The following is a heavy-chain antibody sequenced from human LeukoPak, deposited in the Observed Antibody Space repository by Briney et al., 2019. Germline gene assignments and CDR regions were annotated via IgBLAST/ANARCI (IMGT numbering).Heavy chain of an antibody. CDR2: TWYDGSNK. CDR3: AREHQYCSGGSCYHGFWFDP. V-gene: IGHV3-33*01. CDR1: GFTLRSYD. Sequence: PRRSLSLSCAASGFTLRSYDMHWVRQAPGTGLEREAVTWYDGSNKYYADPVQGRLTISRDNSQTTQYLQMNSLRAEDTAVYYCAREHQYCSGGSCYHGFWFDPWGQGTLVTVSS. D-gene: IGHD2-15*01. J-gene: IGHJ5*02.